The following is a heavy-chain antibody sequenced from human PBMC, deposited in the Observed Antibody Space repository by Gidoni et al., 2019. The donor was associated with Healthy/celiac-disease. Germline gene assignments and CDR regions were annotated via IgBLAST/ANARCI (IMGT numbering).Heavy chain of an antibody. J-gene: IGHJ4*02. CDR1: GFTFSSYA. Sequence: QVQLVESGGGVVQPGRSLRLSCAASGFTFSSYAMHWVRQAPGKGLEWVAVISYDGSNKYYADSVKGRFTISRDNSKNTLYLQMNSLRAEDTAVYYCARDSPPGDSSGYYYGYYFDYWGQGTLVTVSS. D-gene: IGHD3-22*01. V-gene: IGHV3-30-3*01. CDR3: ARDSPPGDSSGYYYGYYFDY. CDR2: ISYDGSNK.